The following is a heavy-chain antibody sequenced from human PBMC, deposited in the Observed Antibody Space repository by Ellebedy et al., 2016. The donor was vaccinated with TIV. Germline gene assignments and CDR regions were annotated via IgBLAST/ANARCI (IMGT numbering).Heavy chain of an antibody. CDR1: GFTFSSYW. D-gene: IGHD3-10*01. Sequence: GESLKISXAASGFTFSSYWMSWVRQAPGKGLEWVANIKQDGSEKYYVDSVKGRFTISRDNAKNSLYLQMNSLRAEDTAVYYCARDRYGSGSYYDFGNWGQGTLVTVSS. CDR3: ARDRYGSGSYYDFGN. V-gene: IGHV3-7*01. CDR2: IKQDGSEK. J-gene: IGHJ4*02.